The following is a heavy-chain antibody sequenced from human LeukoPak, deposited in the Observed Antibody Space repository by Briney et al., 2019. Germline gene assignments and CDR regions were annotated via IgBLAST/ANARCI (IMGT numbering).Heavy chain of an antibody. CDR1: GFTFSSYA. CDR3: AKAAVAGRIEYFQH. J-gene: IGHJ1*01. Sequence: GGSLRLSCAASGFTFSSYAMGWVRQAPGKGLEWFSGLSGSGENTIYADSVKGRFTISRDNSKNTMFLQMNSLRAEDTAVYYCAKAAVAGRIEYFQHWGQGTLVTVSS. CDR2: LSGSGENT. V-gene: IGHV3-23*01. D-gene: IGHD6-19*01.